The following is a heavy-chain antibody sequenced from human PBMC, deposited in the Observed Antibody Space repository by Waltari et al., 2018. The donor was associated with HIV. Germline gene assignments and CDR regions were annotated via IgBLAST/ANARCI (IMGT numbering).Heavy chain of an antibody. V-gene: IGHV1-69*01. D-gene: IGHD3-10*01. CDR3: ARDRGITMVQGVIIGFDY. CDR1: GGTFSSYA. CDR2: IIPIFGTA. Sequence: QVQLVQSGAEVKKPGSSVKVSCTASGGTFSSYAISWVRQAPGQGLEWMGGIIPIFGTANYAQKFQGRVTITADESTSTAYMELSSLRSEDTAVYYCARDRGITMVQGVIIGFDYWGQGTLVTVSS. J-gene: IGHJ4*02.